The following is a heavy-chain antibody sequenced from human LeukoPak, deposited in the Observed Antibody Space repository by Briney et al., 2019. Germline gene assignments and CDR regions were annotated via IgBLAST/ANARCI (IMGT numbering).Heavy chain of an antibody. J-gene: IGHJ4*02. CDR1: GGSCDDYY. V-gene: IGHV4-59*04. D-gene: IGHD1-26*01. CDR2: IYYSGST. Sequence: SETLSLTCAVYGGSCDDYYWGWIRQPPGKGLEWIGNIYYSGSTYYNPSLKSRVTMSVDTSKNQFSLKLSSVTAADTAVYYCTRDIVGAYQIDYWGQGTLVAVSS. CDR3: TRDIVGAYQIDY.